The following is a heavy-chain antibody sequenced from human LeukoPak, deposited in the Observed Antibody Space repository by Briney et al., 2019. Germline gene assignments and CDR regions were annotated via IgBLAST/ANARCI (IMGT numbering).Heavy chain of an antibody. Sequence: GGSLRLSCAASGFTFGNAWMSWVRQAPGKGLEWVGRIKSKTDGGTTDYAAPVKGRFTISRDDSKNTLYLQMNSLKTEDTAVYYCTTDHSQDAFGIWGQGTMVTVSS. CDR2: IKSKTDGGTT. V-gene: IGHV3-15*01. CDR3: TTDHSQDAFGI. CDR1: GFTFGNAW. J-gene: IGHJ3*02. D-gene: IGHD6-13*01.